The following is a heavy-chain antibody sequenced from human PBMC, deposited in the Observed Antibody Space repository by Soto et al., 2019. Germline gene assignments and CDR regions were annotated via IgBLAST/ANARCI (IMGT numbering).Heavy chain of an antibody. CDR2: ISAYNGNT. Sequence: ASVKVSCKASGYTFTSYGISWVRQAPGQGLEWMGWISAYNGNTNYAQKLQGRVTMTTDTSTSTAYMELRSLRAEDTAVYYCAKEPVGPDWYFDLWGRGTLVTVSS. J-gene: IGHJ2*01. CDR3: AKEPVGPDWYFDL. V-gene: IGHV1-18*01. CDR1: GYTFTSYG.